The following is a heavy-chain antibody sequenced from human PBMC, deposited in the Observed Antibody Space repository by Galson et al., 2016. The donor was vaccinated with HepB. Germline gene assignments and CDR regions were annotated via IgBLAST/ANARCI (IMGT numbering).Heavy chain of an antibody. CDR2: LDRELDDT. CDR3: ATEAQIIPGLSGFDV. Sequence: SVKVSCKVSGDTFSQISIHWVRQRPGKGLEWMGGLDRELDDTVYAQNFQGRVSMTEDTSTDPVFLQFTRLRPDDTAVYYRATEAQIIPGLSGFDVWGQGTLVTVS. V-gene: IGHV1-24*01. D-gene: IGHD2-21*01. CDR1: GDTFSQIS. J-gene: IGHJ3*01.